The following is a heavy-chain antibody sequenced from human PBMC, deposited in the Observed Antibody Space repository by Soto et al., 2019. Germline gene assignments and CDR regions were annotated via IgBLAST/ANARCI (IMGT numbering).Heavy chain of an antibody. CDR1: GFIFSSDG. D-gene: IGHD3-10*01. V-gene: IGHV3-33*01. Sequence: QVQLVESGGGVVQPGRSLRLSCAASGFIFSSDGMFWARQAPGKGLEWVALIWYDGSNKYYADSVKGRFTISRDNSKNTMYLQMNSMRVEDSALSYCARLKGTYFDSWGQGTLVTVSS. J-gene: IGHJ4*02. CDR3: ARLKGTYFDS. CDR2: IWYDGSNK.